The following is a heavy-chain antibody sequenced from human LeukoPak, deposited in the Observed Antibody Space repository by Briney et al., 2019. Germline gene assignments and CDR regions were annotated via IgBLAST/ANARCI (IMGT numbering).Heavy chain of an antibody. D-gene: IGHD3-10*01. J-gene: IGHJ4*02. CDR1: GYSISSGYY. V-gene: IGHV4-38-2*01. CDR2: IYRSGST. CDR3: ARVGTVIRGLTL. Sequence: SETLSLTCAVSGYSISSGYYWGWIRQPPGKGLQWIGSIYRSGSTYYNPSLESRVTISVDTSKNQFSLKLSSVTAADTAVYYCARVGTVIRGLTLWGQGTLVTVSS.